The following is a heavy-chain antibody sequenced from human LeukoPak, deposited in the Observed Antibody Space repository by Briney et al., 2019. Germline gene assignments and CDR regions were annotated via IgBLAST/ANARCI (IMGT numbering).Heavy chain of an antibody. D-gene: IGHD5-18*01. CDR3: ARDRGQYTYETQFDF. V-gene: IGHV4-39*07. Sequence: SETLSLTCTVSGGSISSSSYYWGWIRQPPGKGLEWIGSIYYSGSTYYNPSLKSRVTISVDTSKNQFSLKLSSVTAADTAVYYCARDRGQYTYETQFDFWGQGTLVTVSS. J-gene: IGHJ4*02. CDR2: IYYSGST. CDR1: GGSISSSSYY.